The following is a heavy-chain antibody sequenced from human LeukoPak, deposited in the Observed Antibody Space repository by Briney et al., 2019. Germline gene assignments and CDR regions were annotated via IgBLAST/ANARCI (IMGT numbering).Heavy chain of an antibody. CDR2: ISAYNGNR. D-gene: IGHD3-9*01. V-gene: IGHV1-18*01. J-gene: IGHJ3*02. Sequence: ASVKVSCKASGYTFTSYGINWVRQAPGQGLEWMGWISAYNGNRNYAQKLQGRVTMTTDTSTSTAYMELRSLRSDDTAVYYCARDLGITISHAFDIWGQGTMVTVSS. CDR3: ARDLGITISHAFDI. CDR1: GYTFTSYG.